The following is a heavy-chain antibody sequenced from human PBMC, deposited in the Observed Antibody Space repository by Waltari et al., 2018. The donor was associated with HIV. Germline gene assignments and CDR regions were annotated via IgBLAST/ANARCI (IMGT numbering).Heavy chain of an antibody. V-gene: IGHV4-34*02. D-gene: IGHD4-17*01. J-gene: IGHJ6*02. CDR3: ARLRWDASFYYGLDV. CDR1: GGSFSGYY. CDR2: IYHSGAA. Sequence: QVQLQQWGAGLLKPSETLSLTCAVDGGSFSGYYWTWIRQPPGKGLQWIAEIYHSGAANYNPSLKSRVTISVDTSKNQFSLKLRSVTAADTAVYYCARLRWDASFYYGLDVWGQGTTVTVSS.